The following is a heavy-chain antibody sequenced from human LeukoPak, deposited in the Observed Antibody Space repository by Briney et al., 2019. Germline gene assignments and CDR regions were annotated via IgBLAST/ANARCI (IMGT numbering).Heavy chain of an antibody. Sequence: PGGSQRLSCAASGSTFRNHAIHWVRQAPGKGLEWVTVISYDGTNDYYRDSVKGRFTTSRDNSKNTVLLQMNSLSPDDTAVYYCVGSPTYYYMDVWGKGTTLTVSS. D-gene: IGHD3-10*01. J-gene: IGHJ6*03. CDR2: ISYDGTND. V-gene: IGHV3-30*04. CDR3: VGSPTYYYMDV. CDR1: GSTFRNHA.